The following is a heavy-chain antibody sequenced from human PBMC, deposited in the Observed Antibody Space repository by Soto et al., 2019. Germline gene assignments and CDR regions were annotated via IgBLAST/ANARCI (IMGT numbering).Heavy chain of an antibody. D-gene: IGHD6-13*01. CDR3: ARRRAAVNPYYFDY. CDR2: IYWNGDK. J-gene: IGHJ4*02. Sequence: SGPTLVNPTQTLTLTCTFSGFSLGTNGVGVSWIRQPPGQALEWLALIYWNGDKRYTPSLRSRLTITRDTSNDQVVLTMTNIDPVDTATYYCARRRAAVNPYYFDYWGQGAPVTVSS. V-gene: IGHV2-5*01. CDR1: GFSLGTNGVG.